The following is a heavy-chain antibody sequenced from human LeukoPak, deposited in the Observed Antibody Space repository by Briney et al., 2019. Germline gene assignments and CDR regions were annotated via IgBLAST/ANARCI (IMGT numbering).Heavy chain of an antibody. V-gene: IGHV3-23*01. CDR2: ISNSGGST. CDR3: AKDRSGSSRYVGYY. D-gene: IGHD6-13*01. Sequence: GGSLRLSCAASGFTFSSSAMSWVRQAPGKGLEWVSLISNSGGSTYYADSVKGRFTISRDNSKNTLYLQMNSLRAEDTAVHYCAKDRSGSSRYVGYYWGQGTLVTVFS. J-gene: IGHJ4*02. CDR1: GFTFSSSA.